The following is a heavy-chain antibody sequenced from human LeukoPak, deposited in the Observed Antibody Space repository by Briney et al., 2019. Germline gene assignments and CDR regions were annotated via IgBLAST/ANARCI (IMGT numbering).Heavy chain of an antibody. D-gene: IGHD3-16*02. CDR2: INSDGSDS. J-gene: IGHJ4*02. Sequence: PGGSLRISYAGPGFHFSSYWMPWVSQAPGKGLAWLARINSDGSDSIYADSVEGRCTTSRDNTKNTLYLQMNSLRAEDTSVYYYTGSRSQTYWDQGTLVTVSS. V-gene: IGHV3-74*01. CDR3: TGSRSQTY. CDR1: GFHFSSYW.